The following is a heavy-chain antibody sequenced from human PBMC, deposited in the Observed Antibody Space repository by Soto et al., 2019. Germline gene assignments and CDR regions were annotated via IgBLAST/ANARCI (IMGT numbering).Heavy chain of an antibody. CDR3: ASNWNQQYNWFDP. CDR1: GYPLTSYG. Sequence: GXSVKVACKASGYPLTSYGIIWGRQAPGQGLEWMGWISAYNGNTNYPQKLQGRVTMTTDTSTSTAYMELRSLRSDDTAVYYCASNWNQQYNWFDPWGQGTLVTVSS. CDR2: ISAYNGNT. V-gene: IGHV1-18*01. J-gene: IGHJ5*02. D-gene: IGHD1-20*01.